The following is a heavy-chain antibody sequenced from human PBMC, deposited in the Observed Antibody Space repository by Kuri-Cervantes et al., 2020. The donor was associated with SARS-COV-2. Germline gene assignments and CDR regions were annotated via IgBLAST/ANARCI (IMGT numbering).Heavy chain of an antibody. V-gene: IGHV3-33*01. D-gene: IGHD1-1*01. J-gene: IGHJ4*02. CDR1: GFTFSSYG. Sequence: GESLKISCAASGFTFSSYGMHWVRQAPGKGLEWVAVIWYDGSNKYYADSVKGRFTISRDNSKNTQYLQMNSLRAEDTAVYYCVRDGDHWNFDYWGQGTLVTVSS. CDR3: VRDGDHWNFDY. CDR2: IWYDGSNK.